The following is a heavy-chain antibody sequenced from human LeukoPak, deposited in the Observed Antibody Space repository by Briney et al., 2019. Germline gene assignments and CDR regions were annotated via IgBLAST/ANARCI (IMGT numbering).Heavy chain of an antibody. CDR2: INHSGST. D-gene: IGHD6-19*01. CDR1: GGSFSGYY. V-gene: IGHV4-34*01. J-gene: IGHJ3*01. Sequence: PSETLSLTCAVYGGSFSGYYWSWIRQPPGKGLEWIGEINHSGSTNYNPSLKSRDTISVDTSKNQFSLKLSSVTAADTAVYYCARAPFSSGWYSTWGQGTMVTVSS. CDR3: ARAPFSSGWYST.